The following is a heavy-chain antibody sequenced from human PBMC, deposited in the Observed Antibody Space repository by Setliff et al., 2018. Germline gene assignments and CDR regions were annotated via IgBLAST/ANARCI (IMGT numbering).Heavy chain of an antibody. Sequence: GSLRLSCAASGFTFSSFAMSWVRQAPGKGLEWVSTTSGGGGFSTYYADSVKGRFTISRDNSNLYLQMNNLRAEDTAFYFCAKDASYYDILTGANYLDTWGRGTLVTVS. CDR1: GFTFSSFA. V-gene: IGHV3-23*01. J-gene: IGHJ4*02. CDR3: AKDASYYDILTGANYLDT. D-gene: IGHD3-9*01. CDR2: TSGGGGFST.